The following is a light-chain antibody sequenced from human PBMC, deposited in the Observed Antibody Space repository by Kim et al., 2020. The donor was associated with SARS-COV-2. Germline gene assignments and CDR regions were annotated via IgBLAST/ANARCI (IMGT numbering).Light chain of an antibody. CDR2: RNN. Sequence: RQPATLTCTGNSNNVDNQGEAWLQQHQGHPPKLLSYRNNNRPSGISERLSASRSGTTASLTITGLQPEDEADYYCSAWDSTLSAWVFGGGTQLTVL. CDR3: SAWDSTLSAWV. J-gene: IGLJ3*02. CDR1: SNNVDNQG. V-gene: IGLV10-54*01.